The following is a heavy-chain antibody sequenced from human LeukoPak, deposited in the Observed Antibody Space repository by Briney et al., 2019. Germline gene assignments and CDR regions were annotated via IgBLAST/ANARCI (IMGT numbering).Heavy chain of an antibody. Sequence: SETLSLTCTVSGGSISGYYWNWIRQPPGKGLEWIGEINNSGSTNYNPSLKSRVTISRDTSKNQFSLKLSSVTAADTAVYYCARGRAFFDWGQGTLVTVSS. J-gene: IGHJ4*02. D-gene: IGHD3-3*02. V-gene: IGHV4-34*01. CDR1: GGSISGYY. CDR3: ARGRAFFD. CDR2: INNSGST.